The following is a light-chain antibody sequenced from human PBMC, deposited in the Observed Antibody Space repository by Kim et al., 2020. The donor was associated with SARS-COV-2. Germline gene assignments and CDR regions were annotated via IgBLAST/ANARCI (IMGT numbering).Light chain of an antibody. CDR2: DAS. V-gene: IGKV3-11*01. J-gene: IGKJ4*01. Sequence: LSPGEGATLPCGASQVIGNFLSWYPQKPGPAPRRLIYDASISATGVPPRFSGSVSGTQFTLTISGLQPEDFAIYFCQQRIIWPLIFGAGTQMEIK. CDR1: QVIGNF. CDR3: QQRIIWPLI.